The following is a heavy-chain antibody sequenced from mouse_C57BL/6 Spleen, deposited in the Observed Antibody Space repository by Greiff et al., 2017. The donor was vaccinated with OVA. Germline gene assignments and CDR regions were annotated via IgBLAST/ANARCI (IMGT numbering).Heavy chain of an antibody. CDR3: ARGGPQLAMDY. CDR1: GYTFTSYW. Sequence: QVQLQQPGAELVRPGTSVKLSCKASGYTFTSYWMHWVKQRPGQGLEWIGVIDPSDSYTNYNQKFKGKATLTVDTSSSTAYMQLSSLTSEDSAVYYGARGGPQLAMDYWGQGTSVTVSS. CDR2: IDPSDSYT. J-gene: IGHJ4*01. V-gene: IGHV1-59*01. D-gene: IGHD4-1*02.